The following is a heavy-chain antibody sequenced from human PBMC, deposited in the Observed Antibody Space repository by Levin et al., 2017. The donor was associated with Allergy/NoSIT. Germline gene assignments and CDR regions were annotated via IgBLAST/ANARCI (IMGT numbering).Heavy chain of an antibody. D-gene: IGHD6-13*01. J-gene: IGHJ4*02. CDR3: ARAYSSSWYAGY. V-gene: IGHV3-53*01. CDR2: LYSGGST. CDR1: GFTVSNSY. Sequence: GGSLRLSCAVSGFTVSNSYMSWVRQTPGKGLEWVSVLYSGGSTNYADSVKGRFTISRDNSKNTLYLQMNSLRAEDTAVYYCARAYSSSWYAGYWGQGTLVTVSS.